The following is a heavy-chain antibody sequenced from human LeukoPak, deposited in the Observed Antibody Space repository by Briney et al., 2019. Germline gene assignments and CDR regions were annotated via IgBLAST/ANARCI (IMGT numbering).Heavy chain of an antibody. D-gene: IGHD4-17*01. CDR2: INPNSGGT. V-gene: IGHV1-2*02. CDR1: GYTFIDYY. J-gene: IGHJ4*02. CDR3: ARDRDGAQGGY. Sequence: EASVKVSCKASGYTFIDYYMHWVRQAPGQGLEWMGWINPNSGGTNYAQKFQGRVTMTRDTSISTAYMELSRLTSDDTAVYYCARDRDGAQGGYWGQGTLVTVS.